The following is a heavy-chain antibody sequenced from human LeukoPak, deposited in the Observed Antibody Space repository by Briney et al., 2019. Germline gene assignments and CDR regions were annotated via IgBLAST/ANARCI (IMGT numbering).Heavy chain of an antibody. J-gene: IGHJ4*02. Sequence: GGSLRLSCAASGFTLSTYSLNWVRQAPGKGLEWVSSISSSSLYIYYADSVKGRFTISRDNAKNSLFLQMNSLRAEDTAVYYCARELGAAAGVNYWGQGTLVTVSS. CDR1: GFTLSTYS. D-gene: IGHD6-13*01. V-gene: IGHV3-21*01. CDR2: ISSSSLYI. CDR3: ARELGAAAGVNY.